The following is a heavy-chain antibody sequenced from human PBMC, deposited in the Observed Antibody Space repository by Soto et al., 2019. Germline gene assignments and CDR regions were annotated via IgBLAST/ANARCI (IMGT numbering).Heavy chain of an antibody. Sequence: GGSLRLSCAASGFTFSSYAMHWVRQAPGKGLEWVAVISYDGSNKYYADSVKGRFTISRDNSKNTLYLQMNSLRAEDTAVYYCARGRRGARDPRGGYFDYWGQGTLVTVSS. CDR3: ARGRRGARDPRGGYFDY. J-gene: IGHJ4*02. D-gene: IGHD3-10*01. CDR2: ISYDGSNK. V-gene: IGHV3-30-3*01. CDR1: GFTFSSYA.